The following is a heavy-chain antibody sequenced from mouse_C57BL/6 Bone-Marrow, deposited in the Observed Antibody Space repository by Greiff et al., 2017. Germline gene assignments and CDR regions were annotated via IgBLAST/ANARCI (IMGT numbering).Heavy chain of an antibody. J-gene: IGHJ4*01. D-gene: IGHD5-1*01. CDR3: ARVPFYYYAMDY. Sequence: EVMLVKSGGGLVKPGGSLKLSCAASGFTFSSYAMSWVRQTPEKRLEWVATISDGGSYTYYPDNVKGRFTISRDNAKNNLYLQMSHLKSEDTAMYYCARVPFYYYAMDYWGQGTSVTVSS. CDR1: GFTFSSYA. CDR2: ISDGGSYT. V-gene: IGHV5-4*03.